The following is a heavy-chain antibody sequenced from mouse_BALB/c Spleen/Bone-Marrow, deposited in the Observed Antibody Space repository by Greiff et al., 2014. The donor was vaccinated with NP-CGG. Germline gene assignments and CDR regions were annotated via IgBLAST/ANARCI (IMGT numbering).Heavy chain of an antibody. CDR1: GYTFTSYI. CDR2: INPYNDGT. CDR3: ARPATYYGSFYWYFDV. V-gene: IGHV1-14*01. Sequence: VQLQQSGPELVKPGASVKMSCKASGYTFTSYIMHWVKQKPGQGLEWIGYINPYNDGTKYNEKFKGKATLTSDKSSSTAYMELSSLTSEDSAVYYCARPATYYGSFYWYFDVWGAGTTVTVSS. D-gene: IGHD2-10*01. J-gene: IGHJ1*01.